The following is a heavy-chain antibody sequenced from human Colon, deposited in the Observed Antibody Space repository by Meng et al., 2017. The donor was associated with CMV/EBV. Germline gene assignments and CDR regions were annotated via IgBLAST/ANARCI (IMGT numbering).Heavy chain of an antibody. D-gene: IGHD2-15*01. CDR1: FTNNG. J-gene: IGHJ4*02. V-gene: IGHV5-51*01. CDR3: ARPLKYCSGGSCHYYFDY. Sequence: FTNNGIGWERQMPGNGLEWMGSIFLGDSDTRYSPSFQGQVTISADKSISTAYLQWSGLKASDTAMYYCARPLKYCSGGSCHYYFDYWGQGTLVTVSS. CDR2: IFLGDSDT.